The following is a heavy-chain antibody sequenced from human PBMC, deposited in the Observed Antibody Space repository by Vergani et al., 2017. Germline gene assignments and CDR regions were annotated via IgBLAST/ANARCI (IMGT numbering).Heavy chain of an antibody. J-gene: IGHJ4*02. D-gene: IGHD6-13*01. CDR3: AKELIVPGAVPRVTPFDH. Sequence: EVQLLESGGGVVQPGGSLRLSCAASGFTFSGHAMSWVRQAPGKGLEWVSGITSSGRTTNYADSVNGRFTISRDNSKDTLYLQMNNVRADYTAVYYCAKELIVPGAVPRVTPFDHWGQGTLVTVSS. CDR1: GFTFSGHA. V-gene: IGHV3-23*01. CDR2: ITSSGRTT.